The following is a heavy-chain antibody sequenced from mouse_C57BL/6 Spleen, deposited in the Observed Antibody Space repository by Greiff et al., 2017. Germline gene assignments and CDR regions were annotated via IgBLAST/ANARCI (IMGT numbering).Heavy chain of an antibody. V-gene: IGHV2-3*01. D-gene: IGHD6-1*01. CDR2: LWGDGST. CDR3: ARARYNESFDV. CDR1: GFSLTSYG. Sequence: QVQLKESGPGLVAPSQSLSITCTVSGFSLTSYGVSWVRQPPGKGLEWLGVLWGDGSTNYHSALISRLSISKDNSKSQVFLKLNSLQTEDTATDYCARARYNESFDVWGTGTTVTVSS. J-gene: IGHJ1*03.